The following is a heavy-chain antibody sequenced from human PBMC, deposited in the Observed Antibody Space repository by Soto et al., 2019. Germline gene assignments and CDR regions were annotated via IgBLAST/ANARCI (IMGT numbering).Heavy chain of an antibody. Sequence: SETLSLTCAVSGGSISSSNWWSWVRQPPGKGLEWIGEIYHSGSTNYNPSLKSRVTISVDKSKNQFSLKLSSVTAADTAVYYCARESYSSGWYGYYYYGMDVWGQGTTVTVSS. CDR3: ARESYSSGWYGYYYYGMDV. CDR1: GGSISSSNW. CDR2: IYHSGST. J-gene: IGHJ6*02. D-gene: IGHD6-19*01. V-gene: IGHV4-4*02.